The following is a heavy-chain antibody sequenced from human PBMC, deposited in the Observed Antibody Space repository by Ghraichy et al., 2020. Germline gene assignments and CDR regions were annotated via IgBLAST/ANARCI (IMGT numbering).Heavy chain of an antibody. D-gene: IGHD6-25*01. CDR2: IKKDGSEK. Sequence: LSLTCAASGFTLSSYWMSWVRQAPGKGLEWVANIKKDGSEKYYVDSVKGRFTISRDNAENSLSLQMNNLREEDTAVYYCARDPTPSGTGGDYWGQGTLVTVSS. V-gene: IGHV3-7*05. CDR1: GFTLSSYW. CDR3: ARDPTPSGTGGDY. J-gene: IGHJ4*02.